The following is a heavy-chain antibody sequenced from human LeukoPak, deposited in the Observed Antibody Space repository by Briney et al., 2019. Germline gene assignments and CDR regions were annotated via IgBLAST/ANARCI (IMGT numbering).Heavy chain of an antibody. Sequence: GGSLRLSCAASGFTFSSYWMSWVRQAPGKGLEWVANIKQDGSEKYYVDSVKGRFTISRDNAKNSLYLQMNSLRAEDTAVYYCARGTSWGNYYYMDVWGKGTTVTVSS. J-gene: IGHJ6*03. CDR3: ARGTSWGNYYYMDV. V-gene: IGHV3-7*01. CDR2: IKQDGSEK. CDR1: GFTFSSYW. D-gene: IGHD3-16*01.